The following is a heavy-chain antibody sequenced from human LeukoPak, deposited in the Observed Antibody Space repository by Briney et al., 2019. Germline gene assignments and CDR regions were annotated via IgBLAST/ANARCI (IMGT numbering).Heavy chain of an antibody. CDR3: ARGSSSWYRGHGMDV. V-gene: IGHV3-33*01. CDR1: GFTFSSYG. J-gene: IGHJ6*02. D-gene: IGHD6-13*01. Sequence: GGSLRLSCAASGFTFSSYGMHWVRQAPGKGLEWVAVIWYDGSNKYYADSVKGRFTISRDNSKNTLYLQMNSLRAEDTAVYYCARGSSSWYRGHGMDVWGQGTTVTVSS. CDR2: IWYDGSNK.